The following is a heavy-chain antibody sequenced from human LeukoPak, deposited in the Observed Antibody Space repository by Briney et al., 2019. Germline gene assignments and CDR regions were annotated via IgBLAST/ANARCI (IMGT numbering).Heavy chain of an antibody. CDR1: GYTFTSYY. CDR3: ARDVPTGDIAMAYYFDY. D-gene: IGHD5-18*01. J-gene: IGHJ4*02. Sequence: ASVKVSCKASGYTFTSYYMHWVRQAPGQGLEWMGIINPSGGSTSYAQKFQGRVTMTRDTSTSTVYMELSSLRSEDTAVYYCARDVPTGDIAMAYYFDYWGQGTLVTVSS. CDR2: INPSGGST. V-gene: IGHV1-46*01.